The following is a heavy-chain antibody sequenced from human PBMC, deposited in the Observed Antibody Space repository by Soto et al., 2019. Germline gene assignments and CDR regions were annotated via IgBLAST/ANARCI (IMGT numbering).Heavy chain of an antibody. D-gene: IGHD4-17*01. CDR3: AKDFYGDSLYFDY. Sequence: GGSLRLSCAASGFTFSSYAMSRVRKAPGKGLEWVSAISGSGGSTYYADSVKGRFTISRDNSKNTLYLQMNSLRAEDTAVYYCAKDFYGDSLYFDYWGQGTLVTVSS. CDR1: GFTFSSYA. CDR2: ISGSGGST. V-gene: IGHV3-23*01. J-gene: IGHJ4*02.